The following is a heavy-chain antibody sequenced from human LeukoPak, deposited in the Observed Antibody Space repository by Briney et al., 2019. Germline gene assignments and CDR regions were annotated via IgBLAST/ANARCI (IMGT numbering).Heavy chain of an antibody. Sequence: SGPALVKPTQTLTLTCTFSGFSFSTSGMCVSWIRQPPGKALEWLARIDWDDDKYYSTSLKTRLTISKDTSKNQVVLTMTNMDPVDTATYYCARSRFSPVVGAADVDYWGQGTLVTVSS. CDR1: GFSFSTSGMC. D-gene: IGHD1-26*01. CDR3: ARSRFSPVVGAADVDY. CDR2: IDWDDDK. J-gene: IGHJ4*02. V-gene: IGHV2-70*11.